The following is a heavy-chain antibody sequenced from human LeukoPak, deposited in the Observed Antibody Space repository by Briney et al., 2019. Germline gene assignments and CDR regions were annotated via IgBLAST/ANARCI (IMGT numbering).Heavy chain of an antibody. J-gene: IGHJ4*02. Sequence: GGSLRLSCAASGFTFSSYGMHWVRQAPGKGLEWVAVISYDGSNKYYADSVKGRFTISRDNSKNTLYLQMNSLRAEDTAVYYCAKDITGTKGGFDYWGQGTLVTVSS. V-gene: IGHV3-30*18. D-gene: IGHD1-20*01. CDR2: ISYDGSNK. CDR3: AKDITGTKGGFDY. CDR1: GFTFSSYG.